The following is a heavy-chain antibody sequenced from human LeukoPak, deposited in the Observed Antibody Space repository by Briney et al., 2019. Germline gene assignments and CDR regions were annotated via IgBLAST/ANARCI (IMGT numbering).Heavy chain of an antibody. V-gene: IGHV1-2*02. CDR3: ARAGATLRDSWFDP. CDR1: GYTFTGCY. J-gene: IGHJ5*02. D-gene: IGHD1-26*01. CDR2: INPNSGGT. Sequence: ASVKVSCKASGYTFTGCYMHWVRQAPGQGLEWMGWINPNSGGTNYAQKFQGRVTMTRDTSISTAYMELSRLRSDDTAVYYCARAGATLRDSWFDPWGQGTLVTVSS.